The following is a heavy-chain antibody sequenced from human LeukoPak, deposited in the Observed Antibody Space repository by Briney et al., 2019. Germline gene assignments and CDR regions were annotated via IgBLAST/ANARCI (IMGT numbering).Heavy chain of an antibody. Sequence: SETLSLTCTVSGGSISSYYWSWIRQPPGKGLEWIGYIYYSGSTNYNPSLKSRVTISVDTSKNQFSLKLSSVTAADTAVYYCARGHSSSWYDIDYWGQGTLVTVSS. CDR2: IYYSGST. D-gene: IGHD6-13*01. CDR3: ARGHSSSWYDIDY. V-gene: IGHV4-59*01. J-gene: IGHJ4*02. CDR1: GGSISSYY.